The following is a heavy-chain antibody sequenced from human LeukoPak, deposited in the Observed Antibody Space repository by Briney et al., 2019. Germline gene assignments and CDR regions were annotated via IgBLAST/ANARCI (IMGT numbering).Heavy chain of an antibody. D-gene: IGHD6-13*01. CDR1: GGSISSYY. CDR2: IYTSGST. J-gene: IGHJ4*02. CDR3: ARDRASRSSSWFDY. V-gene: IGHV4-4*07. Sequence: SETLSLTCTVSGGSISSYYWSWIRQPAGKGLEWIGRIYTSGSTNYNPSPKSRVTMSVDTSKNQFSLKLSSVTAADTAVYYCARDRASRSSSWFDYWGQGTLVTVSS.